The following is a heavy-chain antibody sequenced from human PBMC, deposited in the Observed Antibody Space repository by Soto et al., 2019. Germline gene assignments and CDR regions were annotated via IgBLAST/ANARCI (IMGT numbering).Heavy chain of an antibody. Sequence: SETLSLTCNVSGGSISNFHLSWIRQPPGKGLEWIGYIYYSGNYYNPSLTSRVSMSLDKSKNQFSLHLKSVTAADTALYFCALGGYNYGRPFDFRGQGTRGTVSS. CDR2: IYYSGN. D-gene: IGHD5-18*01. CDR1: GGSISNFH. CDR3: ALGGYNYGRPFDF. V-gene: IGHV4-59*01. J-gene: IGHJ4*02.